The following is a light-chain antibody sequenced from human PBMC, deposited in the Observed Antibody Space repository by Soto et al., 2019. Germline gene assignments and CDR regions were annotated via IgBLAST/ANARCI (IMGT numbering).Light chain of an antibody. V-gene: IGLV2-14*01. J-gene: IGLJ1*01. CDR2: DVS. CDR3: SSYTSSSTLVV. Sequence: QSVLTQPVSVSGSPGQSITISCTGTSSEIGGYNYVSWYQQHPGKAPKLMIYDVSNRPSGVSNRFSGSKSGNTASLTISGLQAEDEADYYCSSYTSSSTLVVFGTGTKVTVL. CDR1: SSEIGGYNY.